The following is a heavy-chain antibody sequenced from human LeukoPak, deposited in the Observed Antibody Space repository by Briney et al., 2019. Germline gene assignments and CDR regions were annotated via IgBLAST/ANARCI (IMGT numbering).Heavy chain of an antibody. CDR1: GFTFSTYG. J-gene: IGHJ4*02. CDR2: IRYDGSNK. CDR3: ARGVGGYCSIASCYTGPFDY. D-gene: IGHD2-2*02. Sequence: GGSLRLSCAASGFTFSTYGMHWVRQAPGKGLEWVTFIRYDGSNKYYADSVKGRFTISRDNSKNTLYLQMNSLRAEDTDWYYCARGVGGYCSIASCYTGPFDYWGQGTLVTASS. V-gene: IGHV3-30*02.